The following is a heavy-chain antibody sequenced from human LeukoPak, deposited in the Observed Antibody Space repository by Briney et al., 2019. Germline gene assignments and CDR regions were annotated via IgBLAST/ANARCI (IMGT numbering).Heavy chain of an antibody. CDR1: GFTFSSYW. CDR3: ARDFRVEHIVVVPAAMPANSSSWPLDY. CDR2: IKQDGSEE. D-gene: IGHD2-2*01. Sequence: GGSLRLSCAASGFTFSSYWMSWVRQAPGKGRDWVANIKQDGSEEYYVDSVKGRFTISRNNAKNSLYLQMNSLRAEDTAVYYCARDFRVEHIVVVPAAMPANSSSWPLDYWGQGTLVTVSS. V-gene: IGHV3-7*01. J-gene: IGHJ4*02.